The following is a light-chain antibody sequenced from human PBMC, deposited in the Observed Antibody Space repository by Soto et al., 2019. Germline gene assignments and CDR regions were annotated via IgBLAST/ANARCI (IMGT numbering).Light chain of an antibody. CDR3: QHSGT. Sequence: EIVLTQSPVTLSLSPGERAIISCRASQNLGSIYLAWYQQKPGQAPRLLIYGASSRATGIPGRFSGSGSGTDFTLTITRLEPEDFAVYYCQHSGTFGQGTKVDIK. V-gene: IGKV3-20*01. CDR2: GAS. J-gene: IGKJ1*01. CDR1: QNLGSIY.